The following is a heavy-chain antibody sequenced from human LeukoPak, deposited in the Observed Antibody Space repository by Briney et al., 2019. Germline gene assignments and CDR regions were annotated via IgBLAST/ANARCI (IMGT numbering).Heavy chain of an antibody. CDR2: LYYSGST. CDR1: GGSISSSSYY. J-gene: IGHJ4*02. D-gene: IGHD6-13*01. Sequence: SETLSLTCAVYGGSISSSSYYWGWIRQPPGKGLEWIGSLYYSGSTYYNPSLKSRVTISVDTSKNQFSLKLSSVTAADTAVYYCASRGLGSSHFDYWGQGTLVTVSS. CDR3: ASRGLGSSHFDY. V-gene: IGHV4-39*07.